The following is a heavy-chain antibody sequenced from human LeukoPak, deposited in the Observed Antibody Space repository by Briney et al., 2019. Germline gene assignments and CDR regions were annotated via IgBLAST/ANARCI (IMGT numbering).Heavy chain of an antibody. J-gene: IGHJ2*01. CDR3: ASNMELMVSDWYFDL. V-gene: IGHV3-23*01. CDR1: GFTFSSYA. D-gene: IGHD5-18*01. CDR2: ISGSGGST. Sequence: GGSPRLSCAASGFTFSSYAMSWVRQAPGKGLEWVSAISGSGGSTYYADSVKGRFAISRDNSKNTLYLQMNSLRAEDTAVYYCASNMELMVSDWYFDLWGRGTLVTVSS.